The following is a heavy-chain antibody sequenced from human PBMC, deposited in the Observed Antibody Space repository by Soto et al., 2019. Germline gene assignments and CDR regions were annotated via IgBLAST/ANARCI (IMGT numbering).Heavy chain of an antibody. CDR2: INPADSDT. D-gene: IGHD5-12*01. CDR3: ARQGGGSVSLDY. Sequence: PGESLKISCKGSGYTFSSHLIGWVRQLPGKGLEWMGIINPADSDTRYSPSFQGLVTMSADNSINTAYLQWSSLKASDTAKYYCARQGGGSVSLDYWGLGTLVTVSS. CDR1: GYTFSSHL. J-gene: IGHJ4*02. V-gene: IGHV5-51*01.